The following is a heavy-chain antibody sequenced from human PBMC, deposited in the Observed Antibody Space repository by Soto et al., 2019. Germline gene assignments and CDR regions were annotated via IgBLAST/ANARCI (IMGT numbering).Heavy chain of an antibody. V-gene: IGHV3-15*01. CDR3: TTEMRHSSGWYGAFDI. CDR1: GFTFSYAW. J-gene: IGHJ3*02. CDR2: IRSQTGGGAT. D-gene: IGHD6-19*01. Sequence: AGGSLRLSCAASGFTFSYAWMDWVRQAPGKGLEWVGRIRSQTGGGATDYPAPVRDRFTISRDDSKSTLFLQMNSLKPEDTAVYYCTTEMRHSSGWYGAFDIWGQGTMVTVSS.